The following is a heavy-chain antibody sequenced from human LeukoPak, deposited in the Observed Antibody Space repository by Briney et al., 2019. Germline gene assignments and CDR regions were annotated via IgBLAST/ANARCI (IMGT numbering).Heavy chain of an antibody. D-gene: IGHD3-22*01. V-gene: IGHV5-10-1*01. CDR2: IDPSDSYT. J-gene: IGHJ5*02. CDR3: ARLIPPIGRSGYANWFDP. Sequence: GESLTIYSQGSGYSFTSYWISWVRQMPGKGLEWMGRIDPSDSYTNYSPSFQGHVTISADKSISTAYLQWSSLKASDTAMYYCARLIPPIGRSGYANWFDPWGQGTLVTVSS. CDR1: GYSFTSYW.